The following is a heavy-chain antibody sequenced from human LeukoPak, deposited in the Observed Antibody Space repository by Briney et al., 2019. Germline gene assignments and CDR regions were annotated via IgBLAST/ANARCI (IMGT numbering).Heavy chain of an antibody. D-gene: IGHD2-2*01. CDR3: AKCSATCYANAFDI. Sequence: PRGSLRLSCTASGFTFSSYAMSWVRQAPGKGLEWVSAISGSGSDTEYADSVKGRFTISRDNSKTTLYLQMSSLRVEDTAVYYCAKCSATCYANAFDIWGQGTMVTVSS. CDR2: ISGSGSDT. CDR1: GFTFSSYA. J-gene: IGHJ3*02. V-gene: IGHV3-23*01.